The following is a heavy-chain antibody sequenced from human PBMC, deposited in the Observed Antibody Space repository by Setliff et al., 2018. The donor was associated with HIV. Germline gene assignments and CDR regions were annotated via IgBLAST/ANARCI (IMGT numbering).Heavy chain of an antibody. Sequence: KTSETLSLTCSVSGGPIRSGDYYWTWIRQPAGKGLEWIGHTYISGNSNYNPSLKSRVTISIDTSKNQFPLKLSSVTAADTAVYYCARDLRDLSDYGDAYYYYMDVWGKGTKVTVSS. CDR1: GGPIRSGDYY. CDR3: ARDLRDLSDYGDAYYYYMDV. D-gene: IGHD4-17*01. CDR2: TYISGNS. J-gene: IGHJ6*03. V-gene: IGHV4-61*09.